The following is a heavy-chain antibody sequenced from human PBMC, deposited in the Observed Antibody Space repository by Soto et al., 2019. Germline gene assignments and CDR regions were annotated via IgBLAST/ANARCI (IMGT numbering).Heavy chain of an antibody. CDR2: IYYSGST. J-gene: IGHJ4*02. V-gene: IGHV4-34*01. Sequence: SETLSLTCAVYGGSFSGYYWSWIRQPPGKGLEWIGEIYYSGSTYYNPSLKSRVTISVDTSKNQFSLKLSSVIAADTAVYYCARRYYDSSGYPRTNSDFDYWGQGTLVTVSS. CDR1: GGSFSGYY. D-gene: IGHD3-22*01. CDR3: ARRYYDSSGYPRTNSDFDY.